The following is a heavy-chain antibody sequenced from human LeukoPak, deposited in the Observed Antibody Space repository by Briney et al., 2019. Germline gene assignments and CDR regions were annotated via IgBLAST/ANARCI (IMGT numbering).Heavy chain of an antibody. V-gene: IGHV4-59*08. D-gene: IGHD3-10*01. CDR2: IYYSGST. Sequence: SETLSLTCTVPGGSISSYYWSWIRQPPGKGLEWIGYIYYSGSTNYNPSLKSRVTISVDTSKNQFSLKLSSVTAADTAVYYCARHGQGLLWFGESIKDAFDIWGQGTMVTVSS. CDR3: ARHGQGLLWFGESIKDAFDI. CDR1: GGSISSYY. J-gene: IGHJ3*02.